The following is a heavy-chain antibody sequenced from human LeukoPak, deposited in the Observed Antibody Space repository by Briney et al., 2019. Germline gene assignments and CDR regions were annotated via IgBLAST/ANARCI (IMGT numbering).Heavy chain of an antibody. D-gene: IGHD3-22*01. CDR2: IYYSGST. V-gene: IGHV4-30-4*01. CDR3: ARLDSSGYSPIFDY. CDR1: GGSISSGDYY. J-gene: IGHJ4*02. Sequence: SETLSLTCTVSGGSISSGDYYWRWIRQPPGKGLEWIGYIYYSGSTYYNPSLKSRVTISVDTSKNQFSLKLSSVTAADTAVYYCARLDSSGYSPIFDYWGQGTLVTVSS.